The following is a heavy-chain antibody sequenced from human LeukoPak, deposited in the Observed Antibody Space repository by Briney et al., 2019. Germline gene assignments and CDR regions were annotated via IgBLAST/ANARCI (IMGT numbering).Heavy chain of an antibody. CDR1: GGSISSGDYY. Sequence: KPSQTLSLTCTVSGGSISSGDYYWSWIRQPPGKGLEWIGYIYYSGSTYYNPSLKSRVTISVDTSKNQFSLKLSSVTAADTAVYYCARSPPGFWSGIQSPKSRQDYYYYMDVWGKGTTVTVSS. V-gene: IGHV4-30-4*08. CDR2: IYYSGST. CDR3: ARSPPGFWSGIQSPKSRQDYYYYMDV. D-gene: IGHD3-3*01. J-gene: IGHJ6*03.